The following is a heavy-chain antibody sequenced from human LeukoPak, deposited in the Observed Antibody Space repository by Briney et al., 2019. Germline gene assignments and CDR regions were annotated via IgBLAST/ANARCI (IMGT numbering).Heavy chain of an antibody. Sequence: GGSLRLSCAASGFTFSSCEMNWVRQAPGKGLEWVSYISSSGSTIYYADSVKGRFTISRDNGKNSLYLQMNSLRAEDTAVYYCAELGITMIGGVWGKGTTVTISS. V-gene: IGHV3-48*03. CDR2: ISSSGSTI. CDR3: AELGITMIGGV. J-gene: IGHJ6*04. D-gene: IGHD3-10*02. CDR1: GFTFSSCE.